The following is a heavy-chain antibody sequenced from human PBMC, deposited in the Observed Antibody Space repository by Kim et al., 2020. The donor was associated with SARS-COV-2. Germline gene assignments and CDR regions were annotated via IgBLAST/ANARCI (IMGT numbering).Heavy chain of an antibody. CDR2: ISSSSSYT. D-gene: IGHD3-22*01. J-gene: IGHJ4*02. CDR3: ARGEFNYYDSSGYLY. Sequence: GGSLRLSCAASGFTFSDYYMSWIRQAPGKGLEWVSYISSSSSYTNYADSVKCRFTISRDNAKNSLYLQMNSLRAEDTAVYYCARGEFNYYDSSGYLYWGQGTLVTVSS. CDR1: GFTFSDYY. V-gene: IGHV3-11*06.